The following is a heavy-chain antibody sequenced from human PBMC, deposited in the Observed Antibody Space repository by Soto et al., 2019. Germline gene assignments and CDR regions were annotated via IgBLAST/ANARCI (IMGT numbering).Heavy chain of an antibody. CDR2: INEGGSEK. CDR3: AKGGHLDY. J-gene: IGHJ4*02. Sequence: GGSLRLSCEASGFPFSSFWMSWVRQAPGKGLEWVANINEGGSEKYYVDSVRGRFTISRDNTKNSLSLKMNSLRAEDTALYYCAKGGHLDYWGQGTPVTVSS. CDR1: GFPFSSFW. V-gene: IGHV3-7*01.